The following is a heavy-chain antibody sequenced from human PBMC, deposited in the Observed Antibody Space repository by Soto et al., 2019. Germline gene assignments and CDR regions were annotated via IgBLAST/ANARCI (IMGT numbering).Heavy chain of an antibody. J-gene: IGHJ4*02. CDR1: GFSFSISA. V-gene: IGHV3-30*04. Sequence: GGSLRLSCAASGFSFSISAMHWVRQAPGKGLEWVAVISYDGSIKYYADSVKGRFTVSRDNSKNTLYLQMNSLRVEDTAVYYCARAEAVAGPYYFDYWGQGTLVTVSS. CDR2: ISYDGSIK. D-gene: IGHD6-19*01. CDR3: ARAEAVAGPYYFDY.